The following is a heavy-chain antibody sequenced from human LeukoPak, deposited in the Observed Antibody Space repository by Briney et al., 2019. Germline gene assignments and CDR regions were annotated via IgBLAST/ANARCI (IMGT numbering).Heavy chain of an antibody. CDR1: GFTFEKYV. Sequence: GGSLRLSCVASGFTFEKYVMNWVRQAPGKGLEWLATIYGGGVSISYADSVKGRFTISRDNSNNTLYLQMSSLRAEDTAMYFCAKDLGWELPAEAYWGQGVLVTVSS. J-gene: IGHJ4*02. CDR3: AKDLGWELPAEAY. CDR2: IYGGGVSI. D-gene: IGHD1-26*01. V-gene: IGHV3-23*01.